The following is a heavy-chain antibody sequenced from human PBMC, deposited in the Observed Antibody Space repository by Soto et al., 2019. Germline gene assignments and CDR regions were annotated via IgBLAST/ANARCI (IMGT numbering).Heavy chain of an antibody. CDR2: INSDGSST. J-gene: IGHJ6*03. V-gene: IGHV3-74*01. Sequence: GSLRLSCAASGFTFSSYWMHWVRQAPGKGLVWVSRINSDGSSTSYADSVKGRFTISRDNAKNTLYLQMNSLRAEDTAVYYCARGVAVAGNYMDVWGKGTTVTVSS. D-gene: IGHD6-19*01. CDR3: ARGVAVAGNYMDV. CDR1: GFTFSSYW.